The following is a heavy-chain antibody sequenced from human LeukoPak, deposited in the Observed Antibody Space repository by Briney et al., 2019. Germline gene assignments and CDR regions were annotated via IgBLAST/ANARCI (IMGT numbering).Heavy chain of an antibody. CDR1: GLIFNTYG. CDR3: AERSGTGLAAFDM. V-gene: IGHV3-33*06. D-gene: IGHD3-9*01. Sequence: PGSSLRLSCVASGLIFNTYGMHWVRQAPGKGLEWVAVIWFDGSIKYYADSVKGRFTISRDNSKNTLYLQLNSLRAEDTAIYYCAERSGTGLAAFDMWGQGTMVTVSS. J-gene: IGHJ3*02. CDR2: IWFDGSIK.